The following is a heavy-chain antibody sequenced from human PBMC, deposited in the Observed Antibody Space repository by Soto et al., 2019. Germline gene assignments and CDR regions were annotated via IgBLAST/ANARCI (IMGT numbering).Heavy chain of an antibody. CDR3: ARGRADTYYYGSGSHFDF. V-gene: IGHV4-31*02. J-gene: IGHJ4*02. D-gene: IGHD3-10*01. CDR2: ILHSGRT. Sequence: WTWIRQHPGKGLEWIGYILHSGRTYYNPSLESRVTISVDTSKNQFSLNLSSLTAADTAVYYCARGRADTYYYGSGSHFDFWGQGTRVTVSS.